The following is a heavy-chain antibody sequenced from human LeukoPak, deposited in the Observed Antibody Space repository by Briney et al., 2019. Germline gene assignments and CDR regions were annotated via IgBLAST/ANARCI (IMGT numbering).Heavy chain of an antibody. Sequence: ASVKVSCKASGGTFSSYAISWVRQAPGQGLEWMGWISAYNGNTNYAQKLQGRVTMTTDTSTSTAYMELRSLRSDDTAVYYCARDQATVVTYWGQGTLVTVSS. CDR3: ARDQATVVTY. J-gene: IGHJ4*02. V-gene: IGHV1-18*01. CDR1: GGTFSSYA. CDR2: ISAYNGNT. D-gene: IGHD4-23*01.